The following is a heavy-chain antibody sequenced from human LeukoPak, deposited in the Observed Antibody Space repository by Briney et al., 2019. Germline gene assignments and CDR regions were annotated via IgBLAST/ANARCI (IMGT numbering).Heavy chain of an antibody. CDR2: IRAYNGNT. D-gene: IGHD3-3*01. J-gene: IGHJ5*02. V-gene: IGHV1-18*01. CDR1: GYTFTSYG. Sequence: ASVKVSCKASGYTFTSYGISWVRQAPGQGLEWMGWIRAYNGNTNYAQKLQGRVTMTTDTSTSTAYMELRSLRSDDTAVYYCARDKVGIGVVIMSGFDPWGQGTLVTVSS. CDR3: ARDKVGIGVVIMSGFDP.